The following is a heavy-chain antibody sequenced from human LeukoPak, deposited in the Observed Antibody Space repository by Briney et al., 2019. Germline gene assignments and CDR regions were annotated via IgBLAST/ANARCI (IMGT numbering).Heavy chain of an antibody. CDR1: GYTFTDYY. J-gene: IGHJ5*02. Sequence: GASVKVSCKASGYTFTDYYMHWVQQAPGKGLEWMGRVDPEDGETIYAEKFQGRVTITADTSTDTAYMELSSLRSEDTAVYYCATGNWPRLTSFDIVVVPAARDWFDPWGQGTLVTVSS. D-gene: IGHD2-2*01. CDR3: ATGNWPRLTSFDIVVVPAARDWFDP. CDR2: VDPEDGET. V-gene: IGHV1-69-2*01.